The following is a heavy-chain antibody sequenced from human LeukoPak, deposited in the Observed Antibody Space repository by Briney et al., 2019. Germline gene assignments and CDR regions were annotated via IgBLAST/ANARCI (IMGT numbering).Heavy chain of an antibody. D-gene: IGHD1-26*01. J-gene: IGHJ4*02. CDR3: ARDDVFARGLDY. Sequence: PGGSLRLSCAASGFTFSSYAMHWVRQAPGKGLEWVAVISYDGSNKYYADSVKGRFTISRDNSKNTLYLQMNSLRAEDTAVYYCARDDVFARGLDYWGQGTLVTVSS. V-gene: IGHV3-30-3*01. CDR1: GFTFSSYA. CDR2: ISYDGSNK.